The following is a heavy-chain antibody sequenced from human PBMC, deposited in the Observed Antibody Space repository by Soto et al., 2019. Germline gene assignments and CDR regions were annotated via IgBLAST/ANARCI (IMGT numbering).Heavy chain of an antibody. CDR3: ARGRSGGWSLRYYYYYGMDV. V-gene: IGHV4-59*01. Sequence: SETLSLTCTVSGGSISSYYWSWIRQPPGKVLEWIGYIYYSGSTNYNPSLKSRVTISVDTSKNQFSLKLSSVTAADTAVYYCARGRSGGWSLRYYYYYGMDVWGQGTTVNVSS. J-gene: IGHJ6*02. CDR1: GGSISSYY. CDR2: IYYSGST. D-gene: IGHD6-19*01.